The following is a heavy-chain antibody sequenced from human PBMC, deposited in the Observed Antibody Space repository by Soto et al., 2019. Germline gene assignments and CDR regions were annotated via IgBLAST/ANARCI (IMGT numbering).Heavy chain of an antibody. V-gene: IGHV3-30*18. CDR1: GFTFSSYG. J-gene: IGHJ4*02. Sequence: PGGSLRLSCAASGFTFSSYGMHWVRQAPGKGLEWVAVISYDGSNKYYADSVKGRSTISRDDSKNTLYLQMNSLRAEDTAVYYCANRVACTDWGQGTLVTVSS. D-gene: IGHD5-12*01. CDR3: ANRVACTD. CDR2: ISYDGSNK.